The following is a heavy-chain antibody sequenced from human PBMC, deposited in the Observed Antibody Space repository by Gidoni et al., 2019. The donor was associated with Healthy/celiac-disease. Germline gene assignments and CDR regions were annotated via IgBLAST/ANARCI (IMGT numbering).Heavy chain of an antibody. CDR1: GFTFSSYA. V-gene: IGHV3-30-3*01. Sequence: QLPLVESGGGVVYPGRSLRISCAASGFTFSSYAMHWVRQAPGKGLEWVAVISYDGSNKYYADSVKDRLTISRDNSKNTLYLQMNSLRAEDTAVYYGARTKVNYFDYWGQGTLVTVSS. CDR3: ARTKVNYFDY. D-gene: IGHD4-4*01. J-gene: IGHJ4*02. CDR2: ISYDGSNK.